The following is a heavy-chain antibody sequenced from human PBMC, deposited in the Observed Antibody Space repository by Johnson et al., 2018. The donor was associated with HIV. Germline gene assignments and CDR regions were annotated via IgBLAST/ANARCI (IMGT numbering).Heavy chain of an antibody. J-gene: IGHJ3*01. D-gene: IGHD4-23*01. CDR2: ISYDGINK. V-gene: IGHV3-30-3*01. Sequence: QVQLVESGGGVVQPGRSLRLSCAASGFTFSTYAMHWVRQAPGKGLEWVTIISYDGINKYYADSVTGRFTISRDNSKDTLYLQMHSLRPEDTALYYCARDPPYGGNPSAFDVWGQGTMVTVSS. CDR3: ARDPPYGGNPSAFDV. CDR1: GFTFSTYA.